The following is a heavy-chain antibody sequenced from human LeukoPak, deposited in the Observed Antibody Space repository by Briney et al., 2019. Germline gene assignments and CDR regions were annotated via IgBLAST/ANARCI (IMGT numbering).Heavy chain of an antibody. J-gene: IGHJ4*02. V-gene: IGHV3-23*01. CDR1: GFTFDNYA. D-gene: IGHD1-26*01. CDR2: IRLSDGYT. CDR3: ARVAGSYSIRPFDF. Sequence: GGSLRLSCAASGFTFDNYAMTWVRQAPGKGLEWVSAIRLSDGYTYYADSVQGRFIISRDTSKNTVSLQMNSLTGNDTALYYCARVAGSYSIRPFDFWGQGTVVIVSS.